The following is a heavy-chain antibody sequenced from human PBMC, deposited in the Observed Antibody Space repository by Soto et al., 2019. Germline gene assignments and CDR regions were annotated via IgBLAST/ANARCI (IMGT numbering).Heavy chain of an antibody. CDR3: ALERALNDYYVMDV. Sequence: QVQLVQSGAEVKKPGASVKVSCKASGYTFISNGISWVRQAPGQGLEWMGWISAYNGNTNYAQKFQGRVTKTTDPSTSTAYMELRSLRSDDTAVFYCALERALNDYYVMDVWGQGTTVTVSS. V-gene: IGHV1-18*01. CDR2: ISAYNGNT. CDR1: GYTFISNG. J-gene: IGHJ6*02.